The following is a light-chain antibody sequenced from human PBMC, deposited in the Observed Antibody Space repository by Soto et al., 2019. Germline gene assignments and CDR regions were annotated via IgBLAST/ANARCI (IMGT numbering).Light chain of an antibody. V-gene: IGKV1-39*01. Sequence: DIQMTQSPSSLSASVGDRVTITCRASQSISSYLNWYQQKPGKAPKLLIYAASSLQSGVPSRFRGSGSGTDFTLTISSLQPEDFATYYCQQSYSSLRTFGQGTKAEIK. CDR2: AAS. J-gene: IGKJ1*01. CDR1: QSISSY. CDR3: QQSYSSLRT.